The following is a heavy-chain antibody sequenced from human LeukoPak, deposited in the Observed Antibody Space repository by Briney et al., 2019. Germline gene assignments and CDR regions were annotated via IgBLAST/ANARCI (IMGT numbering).Heavy chain of an antibody. J-gene: IGHJ2*01. D-gene: IGHD3-22*01. Sequence: GGSLRLPCAASGFTFSSYGMHGVRQAPGKGLEGVAFIRYDGRNKYYADPVKDPFTISRDNSKKTLYLQMKSLRAGDTAVYYCARGSPRYYYESSGYSTPGYFDLWGRGTLVTVSS. V-gene: IGHV3-30*02. CDR2: IRYDGRNK. CDR1: GFTFSSYG. CDR3: ARGSPRYYYESSGYSTPGYFDL.